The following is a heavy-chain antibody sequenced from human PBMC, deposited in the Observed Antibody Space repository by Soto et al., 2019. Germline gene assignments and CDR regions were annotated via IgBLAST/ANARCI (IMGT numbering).Heavy chain of an antibody. J-gene: IGHJ4*02. CDR3: ARDSHTYYYDSSGYQFDY. D-gene: IGHD3-22*01. CDR1: GGTFSSYA. V-gene: IGHV1-69*13. Sequence: GASVKVSCKASGGTFSSYAISWVRQAPGQGLEWMGGIIPIFGTANYAQKFQGRVTITADESTSTAYMELSSLRSEDTAVYYCARDSHTYYYDSSGYQFDYWGQGTLVTVSS. CDR2: IIPIFGTA.